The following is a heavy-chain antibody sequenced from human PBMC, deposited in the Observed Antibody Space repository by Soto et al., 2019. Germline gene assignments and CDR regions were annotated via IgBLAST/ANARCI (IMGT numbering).Heavy chain of an antibody. CDR1: GYTFTGHY. Sequence: ASVKVSCKASGYTFTGHYIHWVRQAPEQGPEWMGEIGPESGATRYAQRFQGRVTMTRDMSITTVYMELNNLSPDDTAVYYCGRGRSGQIVVFYWGQGTPVTVSS. CDR3: GRGRSGQIVVFY. D-gene: IGHD1-26*01. CDR2: IGPESGAT. J-gene: IGHJ4*02. V-gene: IGHV1-2*02.